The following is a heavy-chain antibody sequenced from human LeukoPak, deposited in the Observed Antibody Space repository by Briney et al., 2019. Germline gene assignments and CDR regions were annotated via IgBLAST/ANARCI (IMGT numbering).Heavy chain of an antibody. CDR2: IYYSGST. CDR3: ARAGYCSSTSCYFDY. J-gene: IGHJ4*02. D-gene: IGHD2-2*01. Sequence: LRLSCAASGFTFSSYAMSWVRQHPGKGLEWIGYIYYSGSTYYNPSLKSRVTISVDTSKNQFSLKLSSVTAADTAVYYCARAGYCSSTSCYFDYWGQGTLVTVSS. V-gene: IGHV4-31*02. CDR1: GFTFSSYA.